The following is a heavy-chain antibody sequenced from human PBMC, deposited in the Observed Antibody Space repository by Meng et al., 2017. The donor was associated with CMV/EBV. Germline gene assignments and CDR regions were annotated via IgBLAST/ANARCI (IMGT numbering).Heavy chain of an antibody. CDR3: AKDCWFDP. V-gene: IGHV3-23*01. CDR2: ISGSGVST. Sequence: GESLKISCAASGFTFSSYAMGWVRQAPGKGLEWVSAISGSGVSTYYADSVRGRFTISRDNSKNTLYLQMNGLRAEDTAVYYCAKDCWFDPWGQGTLVTVSS. J-gene: IGHJ5*02. CDR1: GFTFSSYA.